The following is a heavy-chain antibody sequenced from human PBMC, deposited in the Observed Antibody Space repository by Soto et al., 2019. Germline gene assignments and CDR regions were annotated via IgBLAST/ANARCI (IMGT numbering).Heavy chain of an antibody. V-gene: IGHV1-69*08. Sequence: QVQLVQSGAEVKKPGSSVKVSCRASGDTFSSYPVNWLRQAPGRGLEWMGRIIPILTTTDYAQNFRGRLTITADKSTNTVYMELSSLRSEDTAVYYCARRRYCGYACYYKHYYGMDVWGQGTTVTVAS. D-gene: IGHD2-21*02. J-gene: IGHJ6*02. CDR1: GDTFSSYP. CDR3: ARRRYCGYACYYKHYYGMDV. CDR2: IIPILTTT.